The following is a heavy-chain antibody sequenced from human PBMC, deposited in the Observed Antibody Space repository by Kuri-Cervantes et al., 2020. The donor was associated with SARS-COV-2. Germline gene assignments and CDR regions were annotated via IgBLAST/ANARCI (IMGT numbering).Heavy chain of an antibody. CDR3: ARGGGPGMFFEYYMDV. Sequence: ASVKVSCKASGGTFSSYDINWVRQATGQGLEWMGWMNPNSGNTGYAQKFQGRVTMTRNTSISTAYMELSRLRSDDTAVYYCARGGGPGMFFEYYMDVWGNGTTVTVSS. J-gene: IGHJ6*03. CDR2: MNPNSGNT. CDR1: GGTFSSYD. V-gene: IGHV1-8*02. D-gene: IGHD3-10*02.